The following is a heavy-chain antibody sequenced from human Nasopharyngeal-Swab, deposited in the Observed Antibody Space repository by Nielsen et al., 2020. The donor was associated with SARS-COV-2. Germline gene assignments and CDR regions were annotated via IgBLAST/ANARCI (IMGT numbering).Heavy chain of an antibody. CDR1: GGSSSGYY. J-gene: IGHJ6*03. CDR3: ARGLLYDLGFYYYMDV. Sequence: SETLSLTCAVYGGSSSGYYWTWIRQSPEKGLEWIGEINHGGGPAYNPSLQSRATILVDMSKNQFSLSLNSVTAADTAVYYCARGLLYDLGFYYYMDVWGKGTTVTVS. V-gene: IGHV4-34*01. CDR2: INHGGGP. D-gene: IGHD2-15*01.